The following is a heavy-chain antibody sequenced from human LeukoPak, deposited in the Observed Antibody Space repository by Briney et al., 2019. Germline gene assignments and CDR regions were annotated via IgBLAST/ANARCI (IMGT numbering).Heavy chain of an antibody. CDR2: IYSGGST. Sequence: PGGSLRLSCAASGFTVSSNYMSWVLQAPGKGLEWVSVIYSGGSTYYADCVKGRFTISRDNSKNTLYLQMNSLRAEDTAVYYCARTDYSNYGAPFAYWGQGTLVTVSS. D-gene: IGHD4-4*01. CDR1: GFTVSSNY. J-gene: IGHJ4*02. CDR3: ARTDYSNYGAPFAY. V-gene: IGHV3-66*01.